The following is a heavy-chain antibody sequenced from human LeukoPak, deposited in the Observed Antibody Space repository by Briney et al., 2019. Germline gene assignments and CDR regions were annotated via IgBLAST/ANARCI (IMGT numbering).Heavy chain of an antibody. D-gene: IGHD4-17*01. Sequence: GASVKVSCKASGGTFSSYAISWVRQAPGQGLEWMGGINPIFGTANYAQKFQGRVTITTDESTSTAYMELSSLRSEDTAVYYCARDPGLWDYGDRRGAFDIWGQGTMVTVSS. J-gene: IGHJ3*02. CDR2: INPIFGTA. CDR1: GGTFSSYA. V-gene: IGHV1-69*05. CDR3: ARDPGLWDYGDRRGAFDI.